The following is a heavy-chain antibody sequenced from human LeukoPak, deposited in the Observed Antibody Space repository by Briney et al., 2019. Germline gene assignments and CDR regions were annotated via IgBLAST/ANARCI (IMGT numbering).Heavy chain of an antibody. CDR3: ASYRGYSYGYYFNY. J-gene: IGHJ4*02. CDR2: IYYSGST. CDR1: GGSISSGDYY. V-gene: IGHV4-30-4*08. D-gene: IGHD5-18*01. Sequence: SQTLSLTCTVSGGSISSGDYYWSWIRQPPGKGLEWIRYIYYSGSTYYNPSLKSRVTISVDTSKNQFSLKLSSVTAADTAVYYCASYRGYSYGYYFNYWGQGTLVTVSS.